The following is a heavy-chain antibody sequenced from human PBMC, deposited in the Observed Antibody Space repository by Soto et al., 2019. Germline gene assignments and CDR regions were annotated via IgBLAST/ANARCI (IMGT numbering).Heavy chain of an antibody. CDR3: ARPRHPRGTVGATSPLDP. CDR1: GFSVSSNY. Sequence: DVQLVESGGGLVQPGGSLRLSCAISGFSVSSNYLSWVRQAPGKGLEWVSVHYSGGSTYYADSVQGRFTISRDKSNNTLYLQMRRVRAEDPAVYFCARPRHPRGTVGATSPLDPWGQGTQVTVSS. V-gene: IGHV3-53*01. J-gene: IGHJ5*02. D-gene: IGHD1-26*01. CDR2: HYSGGST.